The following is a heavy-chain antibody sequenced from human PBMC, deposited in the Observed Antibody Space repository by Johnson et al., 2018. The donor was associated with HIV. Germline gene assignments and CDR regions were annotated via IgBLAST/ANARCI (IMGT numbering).Heavy chain of an antibody. CDR3: AKPYYDFWSGYYEYNAFDL. D-gene: IGHD3-3*01. CDR1: GFAFRNYG. J-gene: IGHJ3*01. CDR2: IWYDGTDK. V-gene: IGHV3-33*06. Sequence: QMLLVESGGGVVQPGTSLRLSCAASGFAFRNYGMHWVRQAPGKGLEWVALIWYDGTDKYYADSVKGRFTISRDNSKNTLSLQMNSLRAEDTAVYYCAKPYYDFWSGYYEYNAFDLWGRGTSVTVSS.